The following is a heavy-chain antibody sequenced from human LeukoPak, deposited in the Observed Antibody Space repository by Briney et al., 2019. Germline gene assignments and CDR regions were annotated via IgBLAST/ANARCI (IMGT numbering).Heavy chain of an antibody. CDR3: ARVYITMIVVGYLDP. J-gene: IGHJ5*02. Sequence: SETLSLTCAVSGGSISSSNWWSWVRQPPGKGLEWIGEIYHSGSTNYNPSLKSRVTISVDKSKNQFSLKLSSVTAADTAVYYYARVYITMIVVGYLDPWGQGTLVTVSS. V-gene: IGHV4-4*02. D-gene: IGHD3-22*01. CDR2: IYHSGST. CDR1: GGSISSSNW.